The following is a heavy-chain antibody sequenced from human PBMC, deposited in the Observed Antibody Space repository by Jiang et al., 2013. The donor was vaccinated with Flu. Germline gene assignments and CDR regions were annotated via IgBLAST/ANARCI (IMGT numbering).Heavy chain of an antibody. D-gene: IGHD3-9*01. V-gene: IGHV1-3*01. Sequence: GAEVKKPGASVKVSCKASGYILINYVMHWVRQAPGQGLEWMGRINAGNGNTKYSQKFQGRVTITRDTSANTAYMELSSLRSEDTAVYYCARDRINYDILTGWLFDYWGQGTLVTVSS. CDR2: INAGNGNT. CDR3: ARDRINYDILTGWLFDY. CDR1: GYILINYV. J-gene: IGHJ4*02.